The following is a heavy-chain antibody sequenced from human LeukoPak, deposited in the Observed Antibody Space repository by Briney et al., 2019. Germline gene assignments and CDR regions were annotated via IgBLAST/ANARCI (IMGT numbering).Heavy chain of an antibody. CDR1: GFTFTRDW. Sequence: PGGSLRLSCAASGFTFTRDWMSWVRQAPGKGLEWVANIKEDGSEKYYVDSVKGRFTISRDNSKNTLYLQMNSLRAEDTAVYYCAKVGDYDILTGYWEFDYWGQGTLVTVSS. D-gene: IGHD3-9*01. J-gene: IGHJ4*02. V-gene: IGHV3-7*03. CDR3: AKVGDYDILTGYWEFDY. CDR2: IKEDGSEK.